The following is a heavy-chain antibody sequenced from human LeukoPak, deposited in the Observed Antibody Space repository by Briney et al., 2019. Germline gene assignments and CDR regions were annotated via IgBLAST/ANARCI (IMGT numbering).Heavy chain of an antibody. Sequence: GGSLRLSCAASGFTFSSSWMSWVRQAPGKGLEWVTNIKPDGSEKYYVDSVKGRFTISRDNAKNSLYLQMKSLRAEDTALYYCARDTVGATDYWGQGTLVTVSS. CDR2: IKPDGSEK. J-gene: IGHJ4*02. D-gene: IGHD1-26*01. CDR1: GFTFSSSW. V-gene: IGHV3-7*01. CDR3: ARDTVGATDY.